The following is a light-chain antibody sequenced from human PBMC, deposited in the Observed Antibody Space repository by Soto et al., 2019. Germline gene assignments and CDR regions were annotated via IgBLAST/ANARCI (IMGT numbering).Light chain of an antibody. Sequence: EIVLTQYPGTLSLSPGERATLSCRASQSVSSSSLAWYQQKPGQAPRLLIYGASSRATGIPDRFSGSGSGTDFTLTISRLEPEDFAVYYCQQYRTFGQGTKVDIK. CDR1: QSVSSSS. CDR3: QQYRT. CDR2: GAS. V-gene: IGKV3-20*01. J-gene: IGKJ1*01.